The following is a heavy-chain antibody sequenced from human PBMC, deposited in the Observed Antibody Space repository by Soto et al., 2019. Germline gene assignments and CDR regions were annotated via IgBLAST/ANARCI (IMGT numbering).Heavy chain of an antibody. D-gene: IGHD3-22*01. CDR1: GFTFSSYA. V-gene: IGHV3-30-3*01. J-gene: IGHJ4*02. Sequence: GGSLRLSCAASGFTFSSYAMHWVRQAPGKGLEWVAVISYDGSNKYYADSVKGRFTISRDNSKNTLYLQMNSLRAEDTAVYYCARDHFRNYYDSSGYPQFDYWGQGTLVTVSS. CDR3: ARDHFRNYYDSSGYPQFDY. CDR2: ISYDGSNK.